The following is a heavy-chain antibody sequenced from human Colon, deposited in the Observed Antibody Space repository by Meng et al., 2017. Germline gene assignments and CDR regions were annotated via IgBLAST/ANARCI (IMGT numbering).Heavy chain of an antibody. Sequence: QVQRQEWGPGLVKPSGTLSLTCAVSGDSIRSSNWWSWVRQPPGRGLEWIGEIYHSGSTNYNPSLKNRVSMTVDKSNNEFSLTLSSVTAADTAFYYCARVIYASGNMAHLDYWGQGTLVTVSS. CDR1: GDSIRSSNW. V-gene: IGHV4-4*02. J-gene: IGHJ4*02. D-gene: IGHD3-10*01. CDR3: ARVIYASGNMAHLDY. CDR2: IYHSGST.